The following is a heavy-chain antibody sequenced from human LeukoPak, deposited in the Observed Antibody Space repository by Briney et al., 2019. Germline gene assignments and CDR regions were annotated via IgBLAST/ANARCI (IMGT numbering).Heavy chain of an antibody. Sequence: GGSLRLSCVVPGFTFTSYGVHWVRQAPGKGLEWVAFIRHDGSYKDYADSVKGRFTISRDNSKNTLYLQMNSLRAEDTAVYYCARSPRPRAKFDYWGQGTLVTVSS. V-gene: IGHV3-30*02. J-gene: IGHJ4*02. CDR3: ARSPRPRAKFDY. CDR1: GFTFTSYG. CDR2: IRHDGSYK.